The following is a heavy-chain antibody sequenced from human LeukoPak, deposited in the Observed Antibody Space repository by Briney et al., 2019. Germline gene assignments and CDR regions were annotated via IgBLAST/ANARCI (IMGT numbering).Heavy chain of an antibody. CDR3: ATETNGRYYDF. CDR1: GGTFSSYG. Sequence: GGSLRLSCADSGGTFSSYGINWVRQAPGKGLEWVSSIGSGGTDRYYADAVKGRFTISRDNAKSLLYLQMNSLRVEHTAVYYCATETNGRYYDFWGEGTVVTVSS. J-gene: IGHJ4*02. D-gene: IGHD1-14*01. CDR2: IGSGGTDR. V-gene: IGHV3-21*01.